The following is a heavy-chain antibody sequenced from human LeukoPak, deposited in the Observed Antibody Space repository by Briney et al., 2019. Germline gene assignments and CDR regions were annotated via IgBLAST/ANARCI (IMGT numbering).Heavy chain of an antibody. J-gene: IGHJ4*02. CDR1: GFTFSSYT. CDR2: IYSGGST. V-gene: IGHV3-53*01. D-gene: IGHD4-17*01. CDR3: ARGNYGNFDY. Sequence: GGSLRLSCAASGFTFSSYTMNWVRQAPGKGLEWVSVIYSGGSTYYADSVKGRFTISRDNSENTVSLQMDSLRAEDTAVYYCARGNYGNFDYLGQGTLVTVSS.